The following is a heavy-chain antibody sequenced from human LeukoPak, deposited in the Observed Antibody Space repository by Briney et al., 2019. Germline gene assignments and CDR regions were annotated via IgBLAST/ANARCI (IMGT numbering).Heavy chain of an antibody. CDR1: GLTFSRYA. CDR3: ARDMAPSRYNYYFYGMDV. CDR2: ISFDGSNK. Sequence: GGSLRLSCAASGLTFSRYAMHWVRQAPGKGLEWVAVISFDGSNKYYADSVKGRFTISRDNSKNTLDLQMNSLRAEDTAVYYCARDMAPSRYNYYFYGMDVWGQGTTVTVSS. D-gene: IGHD3-9*01. V-gene: IGHV3-30-3*01. J-gene: IGHJ6*02.